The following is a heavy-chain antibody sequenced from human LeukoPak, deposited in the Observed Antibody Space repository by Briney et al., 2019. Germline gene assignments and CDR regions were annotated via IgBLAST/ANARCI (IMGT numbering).Heavy chain of an antibody. J-gene: IGHJ4*02. CDR2: ITYNSGTI. CDR3: AKDRGYSGYEVSDY. CDR1: GFTFRSYA. Sequence: GGSLRLSCAASGFTFRSYAMQWVRQAPGKGLEWVSYITYNSGTIFYADSVKGRFTISRDNAKDSLYLQMSSLRDEDTAVYYCAKDRGYSGYEVSDYWGQGTLVTVSS. D-gene: IGHD5-12*01. V-gene: IGHV3-48*02.